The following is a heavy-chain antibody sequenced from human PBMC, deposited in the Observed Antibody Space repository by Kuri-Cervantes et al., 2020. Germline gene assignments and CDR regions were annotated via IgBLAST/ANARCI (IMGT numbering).Heavy chain of an antibody. CDR2: INPSGGST. D-gene: IGHD3-10*01. CDR3: ARGKDGSGSYYQTPYGMDV. Sequence: ASVKVSCKTSGYIFTDYYMHWVRQAPGQGLEWMGIINPSGGSTSYAQKFQGRVTMTRDTSTSTVYMELSSLRSEDTAVYYCARGKDGSGSYYQTPYGMDVWGQGTTVTVSS. CDR1: GYIFTDYY. V-gene: IGHV1-46*01. J-gene: IGHJ6*02.